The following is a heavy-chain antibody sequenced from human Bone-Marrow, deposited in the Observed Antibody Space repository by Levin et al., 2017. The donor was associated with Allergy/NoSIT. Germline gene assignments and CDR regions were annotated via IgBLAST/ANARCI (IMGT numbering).Heavy chain of an antibody. CDR1: GFSFSSSW. V-gene: IGHV3-7*03. J-gene: IGHJ5*02. Sequence: PGESLKISCVVSGFSFSSSWMSWVRQAPGKGLEWVANINEDGSAKYYVDSVKGRFTVSRDNAENSLYLQMDDLRAEDTALYYCARDVTMGGEAWGQGTLVTVSS. D-gene: IGHD3-10*01. CDR2: INEDGSAK. CDR3: ARDVTMGGEA.